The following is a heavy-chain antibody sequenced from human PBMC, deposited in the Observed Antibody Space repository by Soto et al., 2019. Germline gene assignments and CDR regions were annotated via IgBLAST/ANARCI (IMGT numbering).Heavy chain of an antibody. CDR1: GYTFTSYD. CDR2: MNPNSGNT. CDR3: AAAKPWHYDFWSGYFPPYYYYYMDV. Sequence: ASVKVSCKASGYTFTSYDINWVRQATGQGLEWMGWMNPNSGNTGYAQKFQGRVTMTRNTSISTAYMELSSLRSEDTAVYYCAAAKPWHYDFWSGYFPPYYYYYMDVWGKGTTVTVSS. J-gene: IGHJ6*03. D-gene: IGHD3-3*01. V-gene: IGHV1-8*01.